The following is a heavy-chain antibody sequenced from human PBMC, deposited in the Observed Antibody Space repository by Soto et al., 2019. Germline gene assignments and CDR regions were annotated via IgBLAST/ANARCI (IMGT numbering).Heavy chain of an antibody. CDR1: GYTFTSYA. CDR2: INAGNGNT. Sequence: GASVKVSCKASGYTFTSYAMHWVRQAPGQRLEWMGWINAGNGNTKYSQKFQGRVTITRDTSASTAYMELSSLRSEDTAVYYCARFHSSGYRIFDYWGQGTLVTVSS. V-gene: IGHV1-3*01. D-gene: IGHD3-22*01. J-gene: IGHJ4*02. CDR3: ARFHSSGYRIFDY.